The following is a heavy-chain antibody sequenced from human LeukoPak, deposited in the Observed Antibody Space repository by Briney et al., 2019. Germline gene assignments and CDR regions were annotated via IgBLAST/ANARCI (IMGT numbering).Heavy chain of an antibody. J-gene: IGHJ4*02. D-gene: IGHD5-18*01. Sequence: PGGSLRLSCVDSGFTLSSYRMTWVRQAPGKGLEWVANIKQDGREKHYVDAVKGRFTISRDNAKNSLYLQMNSLRADDTAVYYCARGSNYAFDSWGQGTLVTVSS. CDR3: ARGSNYAFDS. CDR1: GFTLSSYR. V-gene: IGHV3-7*03. CDR2: IKQDGREK.